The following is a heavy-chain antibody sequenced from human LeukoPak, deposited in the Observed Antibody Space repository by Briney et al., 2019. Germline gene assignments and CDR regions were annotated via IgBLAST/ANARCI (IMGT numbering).Heavy chain of an antibody. CDR1: GGSISSSSYY. J-gene: IGHJ4*02. V-gene: IGHV4-39*01. CDR3: ARTPYYYDSSGYLSEYYFDY. CDR2: IYYSGST. Sequence: SETLSITCTVSGGSISSSSYYWGWIRQPPGKGLEWIGSIYYSGSTYYNPSLKSRVTISVDTSKNQFSLKLSSVTAADTAVYYCARTPYYYDSSGYLSEYYFDYWGQGTLVTVSS. D-gene: IGHD3-22*01.